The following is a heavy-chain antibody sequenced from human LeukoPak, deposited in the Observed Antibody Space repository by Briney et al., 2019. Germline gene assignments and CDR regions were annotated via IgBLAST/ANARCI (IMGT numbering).Heavy chain of an antibody. CDR2: IYYSGST. D-gene: IGHD4-17*01. V-gene: IGHV4-59*08. CDR1: GGSISSYY. CDR3: ARRDDSGAFDI. J-gene: IGHJ3*02. Sequence: PSETLSLTCTVSGGSISSYYWSWIRQPPGKGLEWIGYIYYSGSTNYNPSLKSRVTISVDTSKNQFSLKLSSVTAADTAVYYCARRDDSGAFDIWGQGTMVTASS.